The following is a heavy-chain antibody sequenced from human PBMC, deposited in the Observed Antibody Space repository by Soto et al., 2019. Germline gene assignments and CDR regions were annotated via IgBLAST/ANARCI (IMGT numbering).Heavy chain of an antibody. CDR1: GGSISSYY. D-gene: IGHD3-22*01. Sequence: VQLQESGPGLVKPSETLSLTCTVSGGSISSYYWSWIRQPPGKGLEWIGYIYYSGSTNYNPSLKSRVTISVDTSKNQFSLKLSSVTAADTAVYYCAREVTMIVGPGAFDIWGQGTMVTVSS. CDR2: IYYSGST. CDR3: AREVTMIVGPGAFDI. J-gene: IGHJ3*02. V-gene: IGHV4-59*01.